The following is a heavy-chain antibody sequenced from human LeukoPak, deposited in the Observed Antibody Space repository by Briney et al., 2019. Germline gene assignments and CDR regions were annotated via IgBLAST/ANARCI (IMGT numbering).Heavy chain of an antibody. J-gene: IGHJ6*02. CDR2: ISAYNGNT. D-gene: IGHD3-22*01. V-gene: IGHV1-18*01. CDR3: ARYYYDSSGYDRGYYYYYGMDV. CDR1: GYTFTSYG. Sequence: VASVNVSCTASGYTFTSYGISWVRQAPGQGLEWMGWISAYNGNTNYAQKLQGRVTMTTDTSTSTAYMELRSLRSDDTAVYYCARYYYDSSGYDRGYYYYYGMDVWGQGTTVTVSS.